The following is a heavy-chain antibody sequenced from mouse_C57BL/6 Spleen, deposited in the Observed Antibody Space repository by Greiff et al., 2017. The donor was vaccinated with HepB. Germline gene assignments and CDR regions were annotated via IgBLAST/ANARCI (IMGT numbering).Heavy chain of an antibody. J-gene: IGHJ2*01. CDR3: ARDDETTGYFDY. CDR2: ISDGGSYT. V-gene: IGHV5-4*01. Sequence: EVNLVESGGGLVKPGGSLKLSCAASGFTFSSYAMSWVRQTPEKRLEWVATISDGGSYTYYPDNVKGRFTISRDNAKNNLYLQMSHLKSEDTAMYYCARDDETTGYFDYWGQGTTLTVSS. CDR1: GFTFSSYA. D-gene: IGHD2-12*01.